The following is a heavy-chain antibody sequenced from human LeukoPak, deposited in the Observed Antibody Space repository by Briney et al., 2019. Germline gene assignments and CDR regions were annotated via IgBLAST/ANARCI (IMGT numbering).Heavy chain of an antibody. D-gene: IGHD3-22*01. CDR1: GGTFSSYA. Sequence: SVKVSCKASGGTFSSYAISWARQAPGQGLEWMGRIIPIFGIANYAQKFQGRVTITADKSTSTAYMELSSLRSEDTAVYYCARAPSYYDSSGYYEGDAFDIWGQGTMVTVSS. J-gene: IGHJ3*02. V-gene: IGHV1-69*04. CDR3: ARAPSYYDSSGYYEGDAFDI. CDR2: IIPIFGIA.